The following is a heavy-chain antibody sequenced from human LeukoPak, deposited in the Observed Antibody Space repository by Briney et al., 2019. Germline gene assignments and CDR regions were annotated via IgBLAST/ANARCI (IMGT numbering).Heavy chain of an antibody. CDR2: INTNTGNP. CDR3: ARVCSGGPGIYQNYIDP. Sequence: ASVKVSCKASGYTFTSYAMNWVRQAPGQGLEWMGWINTNTGNPTYAQGFTGRFVFSLDTSVSTAYLQISSLKAEDTAVYYCARVCSGGPGIYQNYIDPWGQGTLVTVSS. J-gene: IGHJ5*02. D-gene: IGHD3-10*01. CDR1: GYTFTSYA. V-gene: IGHV7-4-1*02.